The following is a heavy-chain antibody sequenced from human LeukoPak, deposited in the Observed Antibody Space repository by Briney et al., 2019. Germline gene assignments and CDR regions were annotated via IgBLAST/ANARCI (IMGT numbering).Heavy chain of an antibody. CDR2: VSFDGSDG. D-gene: IGHD2-21*02. CDR1: GFNLTNYG. CDR3: AKPAYCGGDCYSSPFQH. V-gene: IGHV3-30*18. J-gene: IGHJ1*01. Sequence: GRSLRLSCAASGFNLTNYGMHWVRQPPPGRGLEWVAVVSFDGSDGYYADSVKGRFTISRDNSKNTLYLQMNSLRAEDTAVYYCAKPAYCGGDCYSSPFQHWGQGTLVTVSS.